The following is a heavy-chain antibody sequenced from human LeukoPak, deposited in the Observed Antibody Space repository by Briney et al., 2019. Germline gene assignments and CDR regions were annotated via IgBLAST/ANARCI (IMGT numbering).Heavy chain of an antibody. D-gene: IGHD3-10*01. Sequence: GGSLRLSCAASGFTFSSYGMSWVRQAPGKGLEWVSTISDSGGNTYYADSGKGRFTISRDNSKNTLYLQVDSLRAEDTAVYYCARVVPPTDYGSGSYFWDPYYFDYWGQGTLVTVSS. CDR3: ARVVPPTDYGSGSYFWDPYYFDY. J-gene: IGHJ4*02. V-gene: IGHV3-23*01. CDR1: GFTFSSYG. CDR2: ISDSGGNT.